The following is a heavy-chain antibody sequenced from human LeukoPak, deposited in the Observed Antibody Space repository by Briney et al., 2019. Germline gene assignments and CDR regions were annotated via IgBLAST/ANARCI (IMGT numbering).Heavy chain of an antibody. CDR3: AREATFGGVIPTGY. Sequence: GASVKVSCKASGYTFTSYDINWVRQATGQGLEWMGWKNPNSGNTGYAQKFQGRVTMTRNTSISTAYMELSSLRSEDTAVYYCAREATFGGVIPTGYWGQGTLVTVSS. CDR1: GYTFTSYD. V-gene: IGHV1-8*01. D-gene: IGHD3-16*02. J-gene: IGHJ4*02. CDR2: KNPNSGNT.